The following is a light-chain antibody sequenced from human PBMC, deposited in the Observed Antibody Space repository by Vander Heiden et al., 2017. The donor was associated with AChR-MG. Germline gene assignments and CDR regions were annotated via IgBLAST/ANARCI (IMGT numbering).Light chain of an antibody. V-gene: IGKV3-20*01. CDR3: QQYGNSLFT. CDR2: GAS. Sequence: DNVLTQSPGTLSLFPGERATLSCRVSQNISSAYLVWYQQKPGQAPRLLMNGASNRATGIPDRFSGSGSGTDFTLTISRLEPEDFAVYYCQQYGNSLFTFGPGTKLDIK. J-gene: IGKJ3*01. CDR1: QNISSAY.